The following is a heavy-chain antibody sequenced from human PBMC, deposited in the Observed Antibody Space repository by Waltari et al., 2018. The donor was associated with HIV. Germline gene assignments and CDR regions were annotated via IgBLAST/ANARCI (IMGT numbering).Heavy chain of an antibody. Sequence: QVQLQESGPGLVKPSQTLSLTCTVSGGSISSGSYYWSWIRQPAGKGLEWIGRIYTSGRTNYNPSLKSRVTISVDTSKNQFSLKLSSVTAADTAVYYCARGYVVTYNWFDPWGQGTLVTVSS. CDR2: IYTSGRT. CDR3: ARGYVVTYNWFDP. CDR1: GGSISSGSYY. D-gene: IGHD2-15*01. V-gene: IGHV4-61*02. J-gene: IGHJ5*02.